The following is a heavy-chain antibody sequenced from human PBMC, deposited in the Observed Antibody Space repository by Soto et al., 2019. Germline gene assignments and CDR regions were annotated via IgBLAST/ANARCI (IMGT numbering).Heavy chain of an antibody. J-gene: IGHJ5*02. V-gene: IGHV4-59*08. Sequence: SETLSLTCTVSGGSISSYYWSWIRQPPGKGLEWIGYIYYSGSTNYNPSLKSRVTISVDTSKNQFSLKLSSVTAADTAVYYCARHARYSSSREGFDPWGQGTLVTVSS. D-gene: IGHD6-13*01. CDR1: GGSISSYY. CDR2: IYYSGST. CDR3: ARHARYSSSREGFDP.